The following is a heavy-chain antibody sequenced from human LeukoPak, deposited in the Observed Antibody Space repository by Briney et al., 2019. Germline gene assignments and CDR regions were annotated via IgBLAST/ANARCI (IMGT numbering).Heavy chain of an antibody. CDR3: ARDPPYCGGDCYSGEFDY. Sequence: ASVKVSCKASGYTFTSYGISWVRQAPGQGLEWMGWISAYNGNTNYAQKLQGRVTMTTDTSTSTAYMELRSLRSDDTAVYYCARDPPYCGGDCYSGEFDYWGRGTLVTVSS. V-gene: IGHV1-18*01. D-gene: IGHD2-21*02. J-gene: IGHJ4*02. CDR1: GYTFTSYG. CDR2: ISAYNGNT.